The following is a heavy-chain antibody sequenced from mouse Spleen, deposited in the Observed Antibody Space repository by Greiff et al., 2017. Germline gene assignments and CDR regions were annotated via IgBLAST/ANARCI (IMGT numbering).Heavy chain of an antibody. V-gene: IGHV5-9*03. Sequence: EVQVVESGGGLVKPGGSLKLSCAASGFTFSSYTMSWVRQTPAKRLEWVATISSGGGNTYYPDSVKGRFTISRDNARNTLYLQMSSLRSEDTALYYCARFPGSSYWYFDVWGAGTTVTVSS. CDR1: GFTFSSYT. CDR3: ARFPGSSYWYFDV. CDR2: ISSGGGNT. D-gene: IGHD1-1*01. J-gene: IGHJ1*01.